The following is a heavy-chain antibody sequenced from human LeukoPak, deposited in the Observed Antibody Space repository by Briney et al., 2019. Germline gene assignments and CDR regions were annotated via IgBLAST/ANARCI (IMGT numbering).Heavy chain of an antibody. CDR3: ARGLGYCSITSCRPDYYGMDV. Sequence: GGSLRLSCAASGFTVSSNYMSWVRQAPGKGLVGLSVIYSGGSKYYADFVKGRFTISRDNSKNTLYLQMNSLRAEDTAVYYCARGLGYCSITSCRPDYYGMDVWGQGTTVTVSS. V-gene: IGHV3-53*01. J-gene: IGHJ6*02. CDR2: IYSGGSK. CDR1: GFTVSSNY. D-gene: IGHD2-2*03.